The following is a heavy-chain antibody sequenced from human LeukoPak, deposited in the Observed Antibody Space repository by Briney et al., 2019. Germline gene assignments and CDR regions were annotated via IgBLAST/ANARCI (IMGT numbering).Heavy chain of an antibody. D-gene: IGHD5-18*01. CDR2: ISGDGGST. V-gene: IGHV3-43*02. J-gene: IGHJ4*02. CDR1: GFTFDDYA. Sequence: GGSLRLSCAASGFTFDDYAMHWVRQAPGKGLECVSLISGDGGSTYYADSVKGRFTISRDNSKNSLYLQMNSLRTEDTALYYCATGDTAMVPFFDYWGQGTLVTVSS. CDR3: ATGDTAMVPFFDY.